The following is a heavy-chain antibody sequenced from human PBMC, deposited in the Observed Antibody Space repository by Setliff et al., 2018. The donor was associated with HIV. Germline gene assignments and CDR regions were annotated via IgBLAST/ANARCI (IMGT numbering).Heavy chain of an antibody. V-gene: IGHV4-30-4*07. CDR3: ARENGWLFGWFDP. CDR1: GDSIASGGYS. CDR2: IYYSGGT. D-gene: IGHD3-22*01. Sequence: SETLSLTCTVSGDSIASGGYSWTWIRQPPGKALEWIGYIYYSGGTSYSGTTYSNPSVASRITISGDTSKNQFSLKLTSVTAADTAIYYCARENGWLFGWFDPWGQGTPVTVSS. J-gene: IGHJ5*02.